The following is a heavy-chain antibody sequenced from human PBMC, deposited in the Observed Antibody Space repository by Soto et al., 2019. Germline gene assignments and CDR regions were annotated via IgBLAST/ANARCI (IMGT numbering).Heavy chain of an antibody. CDR1: GYTFTSYD. D-gene: IGHD3-10*02. CDR2: MNPNSGNT. CDR3: ARGQPADYFVRDYYDYGMDV. Sequence: QVQLVQSGAEVKKPGASVKVSCKASGYTFTSYDINWVRQATGQGLEWMGWMNPNSGNTGYAQKFQGRVTMTRNTSISTAYMELSSLRSEDTAVYYCARGQPADYFVRDYYDYGMDVWGQGTTVTVSS. J-gene: IGHJ6*02. V-gene: IGHV1-8*01.